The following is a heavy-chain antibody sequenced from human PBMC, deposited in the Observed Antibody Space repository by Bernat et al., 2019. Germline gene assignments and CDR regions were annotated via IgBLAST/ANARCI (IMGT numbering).Heavy chain of an antibody. D-gene: IGHD3-22*01. CDR1: GYTFTGYY. V-gene: IGHV1-2*04. Sequence: QVQLVQSGAEVKKPGASVKVSCKASGYTFTGYYMHWVRQAPGQGLEWMGWINPNSGGTNYAQKFQGWVPMTRDTSISTAYMELSRLRSDDTAVYYCARMTYYYDSSGYSPYFDSWGQGTLVTVSS. J-gene: IGHJ4*02. CDR3: ARMTYYYDSSGYSPYFDS. CDR2: INPNSGGT.